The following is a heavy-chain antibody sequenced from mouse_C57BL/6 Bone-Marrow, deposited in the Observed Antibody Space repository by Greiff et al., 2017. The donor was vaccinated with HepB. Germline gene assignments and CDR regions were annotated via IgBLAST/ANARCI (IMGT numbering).Heavy chain of an antibody. CDR3: ARQGLRPSYAMDY. Sequence: EVQRVESGGDLVKPGGSLKLSCAASGFTFSSYGMSWVRQTPDKRLEWVATISSGGSYTYYPDSVKGRFTISRDNAKNTLYLQMSSLKSEDTAMYYCARQGLRPSYAMDYWGQGTSVTVSS. V-gene: IGHV5-6*01. CDR1: GFTFSSYG. D-gene: IGHD1-2*01. J-gene: IGHJ4*01. CDR2: ISSGGSYT.